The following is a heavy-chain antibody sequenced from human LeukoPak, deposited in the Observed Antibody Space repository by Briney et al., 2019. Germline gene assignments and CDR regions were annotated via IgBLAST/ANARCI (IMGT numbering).Heavy chain of an antibody. V-gene: IGHV3-23*01. Sequence: PGGTLRLSCEASGFTFSTYGMSWVRQAPGKGLEWVSAISDSGISTYYADSVKGRFTISRDNSNNTLYLRMNSLRAEDTAVYYCAKRWGFGEFLEDWGQGTLVTVSS. J-gene: IGHJ4*02. CDR1: GFTFSTYG. CDR3: AKRWGFGEFLED. D-gene: IGHD3-10*01. CDR2: ISDSGIST.